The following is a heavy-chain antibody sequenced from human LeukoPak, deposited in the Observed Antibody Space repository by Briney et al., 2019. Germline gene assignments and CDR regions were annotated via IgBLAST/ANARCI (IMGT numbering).Heavy chain of an antibody. D-gene: IGHD3-3*01. J-gene: IGHJ5*02. CDR3: ARGGAAGYGFWSGYYYNWFDP. CDR1: GYTFTGYY. Sequence: ASVKVSCKASGYTFTGYYMHWVRQAPGQGLEWMGWINHNSGGTNYAQKFQGRVTMTRDKSISTAYMELSRLRSDDTAVYYCARGGAAGYGFWSGYYYNWFDPWGQGTLVTVSS. CDR2: INHNSGGT. V-gene: IGHV1-2*02.